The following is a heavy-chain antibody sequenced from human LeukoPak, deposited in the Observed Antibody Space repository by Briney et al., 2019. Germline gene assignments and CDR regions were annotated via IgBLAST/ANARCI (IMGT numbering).Heavy chain of an antibody. CDR3: AKTRTYSGYLFDP. V-gene: IGHV1-8*01. J-gene: IGHJ5*02. CDR1: GYTFTSYD. Sequence: GASVKVSCKASGYTFTSYDINWVRQATGQGLEWMGWMNPNSGNTGYAQKFQGRVTMTRNTSISTAYMELSSLRSEDTAVYYCAKTRTYSGYLFDPWGQGTLVTVSS. CDR2: MNPNSGNT. D-gene: IGHD5-12*01.